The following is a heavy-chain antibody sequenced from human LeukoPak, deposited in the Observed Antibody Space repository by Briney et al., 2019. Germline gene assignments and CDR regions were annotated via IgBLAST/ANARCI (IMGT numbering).Heavy chain of an antibody. J-gene: IGHJ6*02. D-gene: IGHD3-10*01. Sequence: ASVKVSCKASGYTFTSYGISWVRQAPGQGLEWMGWISAYNGNTNYAQKLRGRVTMTTDTSTSTAYMELRSLRSDDTAVYYCARDFQGVGSGSYYSLRYYYYGMDVWGQGTTVTVSS. CDR3: ARDFQGVGSGSYYSLRYYYYGMDV. CDR1: GYTFTSYG. CDR2: ISAYNGNT. V-gene: IGHV1-18*01.